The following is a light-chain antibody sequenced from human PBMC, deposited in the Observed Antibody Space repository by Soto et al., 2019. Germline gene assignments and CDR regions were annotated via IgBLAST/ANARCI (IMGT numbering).Light chain of an antibody. CDR2: GAS. CDR1: QSVSSD. J-gene: IGKJ1*01. CDR3: QQYGSSPRT. V-gene: IGKV3-20*01. Sequence: EIVMTQSPATLSVSPGERATLSCRASQSVSSDLAWYHQKPGQAPRLLIYGASSRATGIPDRFSGSGSGTDFTLTIRRLEPEDSAVYYCQQYGSSPRTFGQGTKVDIK.